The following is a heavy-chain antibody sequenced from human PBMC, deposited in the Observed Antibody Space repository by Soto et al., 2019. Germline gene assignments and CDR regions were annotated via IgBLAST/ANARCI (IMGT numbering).Heavy chain of an antibody. CDR2: ISAYNGNT. CDR3: ARSGPIDY. D-gene: IGHD6-19*01. J-gene: IGHJ4*02. Sequence: ASVKVSCKASGYTFASYAISWMRQAPGQGLEWMGWISAYNGNTYYADSVKGRFTISRDNSKNTLYLQMNSLRAEDTAVYYCARSGPIDYWGQGTLVTVSS. V-gene: IGHV1-18*01. CDR1: GYTFASYA.